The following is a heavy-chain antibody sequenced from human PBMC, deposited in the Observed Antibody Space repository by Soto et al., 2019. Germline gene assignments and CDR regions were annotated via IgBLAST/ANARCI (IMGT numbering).Heavy chain of an antibody. Sequence: SETLSLTCTVSGGSISSSSYYWGWIRQPPGKGLEWIGSIYYSGSTYYNPSLKSRVTISVDTSKNQISLKLSSVTAADTAVYYCASQDRNCTNGVCPRSFEYWGQGTLVTVSS. CDR1: GGSISSSSYY. CDR3: ASQDRNCTNGVCPRSFEY. D-gene: IGHD2-8*01. J-gene: IGHJ4*02. V-gene: IGHV4-39*01. CDR2: IYYSGST.